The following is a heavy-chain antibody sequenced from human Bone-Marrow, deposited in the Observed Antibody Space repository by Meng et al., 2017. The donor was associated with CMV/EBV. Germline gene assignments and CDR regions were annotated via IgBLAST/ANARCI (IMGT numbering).Heavy chain of an antibody. J-gene: IGHJ4*02. Sequence: SETLSLTCTVSGGSISSYYWSWIRQPPGKGLEWIGYIYYSGSTNYNPSLKSRVTISVDTSKNQFSLKLSSVTAADTAVYHCARMERGSKTIDYWGQGTLVTVSS. CDR1: GGSISSYY. CDR2: IYYSGST. CDR3: ARMERGSKTIDY. D-gene: IGHD2-2*01. V-gene: IGHV4-59*01.